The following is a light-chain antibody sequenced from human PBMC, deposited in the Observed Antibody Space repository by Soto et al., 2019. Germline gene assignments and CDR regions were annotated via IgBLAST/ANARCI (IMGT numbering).Light chain of an antibody. Sequence: EIVLTQSPATLSLSPGERATLSCRASQSVSSYLAWYQQKPGQAPRLLIYDASNRATGLPDRFSGSGSGTDFTLTISSLEPEDFAVYYGQQRSDWPITSGQGTRLEIK. CDR2: DAS. CDR3: QQRSDWPIT. J-gene: IGKJ5*01. V-gene: IGKV3-11*01. CDR1: QSVSSY.